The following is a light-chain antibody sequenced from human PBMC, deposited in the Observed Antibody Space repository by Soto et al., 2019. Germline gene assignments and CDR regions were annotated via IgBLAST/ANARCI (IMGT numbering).Light chain of an antibody. CDR3: QSADTSLTYVV. J-gene: IGLJ2*01. Sequence: SYELTQPPSVSVSPGQTARITCSGDALPKQYAYWYQQKPGQAPVLVIYKDSERPSGIPERFSGSSSGTTVTLTISGVQAEDDADYYCQSADTSLTYVVFGGGTKLTVL. CDR2: KDS. V-gene: IGLV3-25*02. CDR1: ALPKQY.